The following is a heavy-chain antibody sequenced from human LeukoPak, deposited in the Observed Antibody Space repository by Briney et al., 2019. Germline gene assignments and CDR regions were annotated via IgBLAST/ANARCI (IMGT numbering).Heavy chain of an antibody. V-gene: IGHV3-48*01. Sequence: GGSLRLSCAASGFTFSSYSMNWVRQAPGKGLEWVSYIRSSSRTIYYADSVKGRFTISRDNAKNSLYLQMNSLRAEDTAVYYCARDGSGRVPEMSAPDYWGQGTLVTVSS. J-gene: IGHJ4*02. CDR3: ARDGSGRVPEMSAPDY. CDR1: GFTFSSYS. D-gene: IGHD3-10*01. CDR2: IRSSSRTI.